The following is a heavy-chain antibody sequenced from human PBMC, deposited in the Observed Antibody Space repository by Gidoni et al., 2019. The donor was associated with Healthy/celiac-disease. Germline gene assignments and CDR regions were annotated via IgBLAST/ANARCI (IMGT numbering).Heavy chain of an antibody. Sequence: EVQLVESGGGLVQPGGSLRPDCAASGFTFSSYSMNWVRQAPGKGLEWVSYISSSSNTIYYADSVKGRFTSSRDNAKNSLYLQMNSLRDEDTAVYYCAREGIAVAGCDYWGQGTLVTVSS. D-gene: IGHD6-19*01. CDR3: AREGIAVAGCDY. J-gene: IGHJ4*02. V-gene: IGHV3-48*02. CDR2: ISSSSNTI. CDR1: GFTFSSYS.